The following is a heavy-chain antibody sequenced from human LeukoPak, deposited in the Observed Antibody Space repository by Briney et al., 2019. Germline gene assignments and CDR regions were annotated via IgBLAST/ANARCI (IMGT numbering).Heavy chain of an antibody. Sequence: ASVKVSCKASGYTFTSYYMHWVRQAPGQGLEWMGVIDPSGGSTSYAQKFQGRVTMTRDTSTSTVYMELSSLRSEDTAVYYCARRSIAAEVFDYWGQGTLVTVSS. V-gene: IGHV1-46*01. J-gene: IGHJ4*02. CDR3: ARRSIAAEVFDY. CDR1: GYTFTSYY. D-gene: IGHD6-13*01. CDR2: IDPSGGST.